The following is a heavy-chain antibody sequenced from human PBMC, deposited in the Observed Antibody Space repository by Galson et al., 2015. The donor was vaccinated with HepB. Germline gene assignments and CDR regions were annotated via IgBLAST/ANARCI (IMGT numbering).Heavy chain of an antibody. V-gene: IGHV1-69*01. J-gene: IGHJ3*02. CDR2: IIPIFGTA. CDR3: ARGDRRREPYEPAAIPTDAFDI. CDR1: GGTFSSYA. D-gene: IGHD2-2*02. Sequence: QSGAEVKKPGESLKISCKASGGTFSSYAISWVRQAPGQGLEWMGGIIPIFGTANYAQKFQGRVTITADESTSTAYMELSSLRSEDTAVYYCARGDRRREPYEPAAIPTDAFDIWGQGTMVTVSS.